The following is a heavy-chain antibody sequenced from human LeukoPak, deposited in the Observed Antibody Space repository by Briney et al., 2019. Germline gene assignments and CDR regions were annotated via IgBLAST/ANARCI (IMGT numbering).Heavy chain of an antibody. CDR1: GGPIRSYY. CDR2: IYYTGST. J-gene: IGHJ4*02. Sequence: PSETLSLTCTVSGGPIRSYYWTWIRQPPGKGLEWIGHIYYTGSTTYNPSLKSRRTISVDTSKNQFSLKLTAVTAADTAVYYCARGPAAGIDTGHYDYWGQGTLVTVSS. V-gene: IGHV4-59*01. CDR3: ARGPAAGIDTGHYDY. D-gene: IGHD6-13*01.